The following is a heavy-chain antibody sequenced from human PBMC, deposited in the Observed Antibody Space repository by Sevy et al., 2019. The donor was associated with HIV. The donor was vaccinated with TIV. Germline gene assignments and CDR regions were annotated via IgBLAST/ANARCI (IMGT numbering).Heavy chain of an antibody. CDR1: GFTFTTYW. V-gene: IGHV3-7*01. Sequence: GGSLRLSCAASGFTFTTYWMIWIRLAPGKGLEWVASKNRDGTQKYYADSLKDRFTISRDNAENSLYLQMDSLRAEDTALYYCARESSGPSVVDLWGQGTLVTVSS. CDR3: ARESSGPSVVDL. D-gene: IGHD3-22*01. CDR2: KNRDGTQK. J-gene: IGHJ5*02.